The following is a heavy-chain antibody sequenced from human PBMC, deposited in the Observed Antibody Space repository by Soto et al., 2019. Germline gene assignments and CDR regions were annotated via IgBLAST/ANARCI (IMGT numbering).Heavy chain of an antibody. D-gene: IGHD3-22*01. CDR1: GFTFSTYA. Sequence: QLVESGGGVVQPGRSLRLSCTASGFTFSTYAMQWVRQAPGKGLEWVAVVSSEGGIQFYADSVKGRFTISRDNSKNSLYLQMTSLTTEDAAIYYCARENYYGGHVIGSLDLWGRSDLVSVSS. J-gene: IGHJ2*01. V-gene: IGHV3-30-3*01. CDR2: VSSEGGIQ. CDR3: ARENYYGGHVIGSLDL.